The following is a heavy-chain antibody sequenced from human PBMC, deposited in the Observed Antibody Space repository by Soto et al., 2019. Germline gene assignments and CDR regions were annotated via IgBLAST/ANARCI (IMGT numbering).Heavy chain of an antibody. D-gene: IGHD2-2*01. CDR2: INAGNGNT. CDR3: ARESIVVVPAAPSGFDY. V-gene: IGHV1-3*01. J-gene: IGHJ4*02. Sequence: GASVKVSCKASGYTFTSYAMHWVRQAPGQRLEWMGWINAGNGNTKYSQKFQGRVTMTRDTSTSTVYMELSSLRSEDTAVYYCARESIVVVPAAPSGFDYWGQGTLVTVSS. CDR1: GYTFTSYA.